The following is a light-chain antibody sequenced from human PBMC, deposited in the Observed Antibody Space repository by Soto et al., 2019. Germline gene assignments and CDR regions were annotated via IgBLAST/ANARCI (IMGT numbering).Light chain of an antibody. Sequence: EIVLTQSPGTLSLSPGERATLSCRASQSVSSRYLAWYQQKPGQAPRLLIYGASNRATGIPDRFSGSGSGTDFTLTISRLEPEDFAVYFCQQYGSAPPFTVGQGTKVEIK. J-gene: IGKJ2*01. CDR2: GAS. CDR3: QQYGSAPPFT. CDR1: QSVSSRY. V-gene: IGKV3-20*01.